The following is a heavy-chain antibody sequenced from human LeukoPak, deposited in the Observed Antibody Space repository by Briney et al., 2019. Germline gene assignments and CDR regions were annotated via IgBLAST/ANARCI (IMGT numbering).Heavy chain of an antibody. V-gene: IGHV1-2*02. CDR2: INPNNGGT. CDR1: GYTVTGYF. Sequence: ASVKVSCKASGYTVTGYFLHWVRQAPGQGLEWIGWINPNNGGTNYVQKFQGRVTMTRDTSISTAYMELSSLRSDDTAVYYCATGGPGGYDPSLDIWGQGTMVTVSS. D-gene: IGHD5-12*01. J-gene: IGHJ3*02. CDR3: ATGGPGGYDPSLDI.